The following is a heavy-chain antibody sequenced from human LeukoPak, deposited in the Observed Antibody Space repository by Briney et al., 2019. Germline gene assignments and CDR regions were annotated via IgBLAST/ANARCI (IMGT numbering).Heavy chain of an antibody. V-gene: IGHV4-39*01. D-gene: IGHD5-12*01. CDR1: GGSISSSYYN. J-gene: IGHJ4*02. Sequence: PSETLSLTCTVSGGSISSSYYNWGLIRQPPGKGLEWIGTIWHSGSTYYNASLESRVTISVDTSKNLFSLNLRSVTAADTAVYYCASVPVPGLGGYSYFDSWGQGILVTVSS. CDR3: ASVPVPGLGGYSYFDS. CDR2: IWHSGST.